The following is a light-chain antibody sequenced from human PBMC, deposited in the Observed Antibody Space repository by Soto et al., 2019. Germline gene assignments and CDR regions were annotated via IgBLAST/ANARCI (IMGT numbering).Light chain of an antibody. Sequence: EIVLTQSPATLSLSPGERATLSCRASQSVNNYLAWYQQKPGQAPRLLIYDASNRATGIPARFSGTGSGTDFTLTISRLEPEYFAVYYCQQRYDWSLTFGGGTKVEIK. CDR3: QQRYDWSLT. V-gene: IGKV3-11*01. J-gene: IGKJ4*01. CDR1: QSVNNY. CDR2: DAS.